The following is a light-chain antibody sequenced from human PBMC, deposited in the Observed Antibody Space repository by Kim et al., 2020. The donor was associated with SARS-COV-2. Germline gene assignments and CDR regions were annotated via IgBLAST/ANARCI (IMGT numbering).Light chain of an antibody. V-gene: IGLV3-9*01. Sequence: SYELTQPLSVSVALGQTARITCGGDNIGSKNVHWYQQKPGQAPVLVIYMDFNRPSGIPERFSGSDSGNTATLTISRAQPGDEADYYCQVWDSSTVVFGGG. CDR1: NIGSKN. CDR3: QVWDSSTVV. CDR2: MDF. J-gene: IGLJ2*01.